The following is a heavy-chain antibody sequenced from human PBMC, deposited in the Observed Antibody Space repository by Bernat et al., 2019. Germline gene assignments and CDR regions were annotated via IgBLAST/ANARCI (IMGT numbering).Heavy chain of an antibody. CDR1: GFTFSTYW. Sequence: EVQLVESGGDLVQPGGSLRLSCAVPGFTFSTYWMHWVRQAPGRGLVWDSRVNSDGISAGYAASVKRRFTISGDNAKIALLLQMDSLRAEDTAVYCWARSLGSHYQFDHWGQGTLVTVSS. V-gene: IGHV3-74*01. CDR2: VNSDGISA. D-gene: IGHD1-26*01. CDR3: ARSLGSHYQFDH. J-gene: IGHJ4*02.